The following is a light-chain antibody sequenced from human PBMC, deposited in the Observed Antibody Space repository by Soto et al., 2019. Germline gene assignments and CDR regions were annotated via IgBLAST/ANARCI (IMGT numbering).Light chain of an antibody. J-gene: IGKJ1*01. V-gene: IGKV3-20*01. CDR2: GAS. CDR1: QSVSSSY. CDR3: QQYGSSPPWT. Sequence: EIVLTQSPGTLSLSPGERATLSCRASQSVSSSYLAWYQQKPGQAPRLLIYGASSRATGIPDRLSGSGSGTDFTLTTSRLEPEDFAVYYCQQYGSSPPWTFGQGTKVEIK.